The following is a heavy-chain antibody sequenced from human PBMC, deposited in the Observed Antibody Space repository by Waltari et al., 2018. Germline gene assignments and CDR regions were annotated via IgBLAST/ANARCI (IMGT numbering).Heavy chain of an antibody. CDR2: ISGSGGST. CDR3: AKVLGAGDLPEGPIDY. CDR1: GFTFSSYA. D-gene: IGHD4-17*01. J-gene: IGHJ4*02. Sequence: EVQLLESGGGLVQPGGSLRLSCAASGFTFSSYAMRWVRQAPGKGLEWVSAISGSGGSTYYADSVKGRFTISRDNSKNTLYLQMNSLRAEDTAVYYCAKVLGAGDLPEGPIDYWGQGTLVTVSS. V-gene: IGHV3-23*01.